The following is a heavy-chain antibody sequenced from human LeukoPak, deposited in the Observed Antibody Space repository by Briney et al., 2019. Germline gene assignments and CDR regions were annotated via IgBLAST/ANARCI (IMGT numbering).Heavy chain of an antibody. CDR1: GFTFSSYA. Sequence: GGSLRLSCAASGFTFSSYAMSWVRQAPGKGLEWVSDISPNGDGTNYADSVKGRFTISRDNSKNTLYLQMNSLRAEDTAAYHCAKDNRLGEQYNWFGPWGQGTLVTVSS. CDR3: AKDNRLGEQYNWFGP. J-gene: IGHJ5*02. V-gene: IGHV3-23*01. D-gene: IGHD3-10*01. CDR2: ISPNGDGT.